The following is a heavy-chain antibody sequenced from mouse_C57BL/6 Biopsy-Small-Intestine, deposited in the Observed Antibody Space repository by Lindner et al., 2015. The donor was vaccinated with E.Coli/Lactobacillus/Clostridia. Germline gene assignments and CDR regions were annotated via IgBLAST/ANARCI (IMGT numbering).Heavy chain of an antibody. J-gene: IGHJ4*01. CDR1: GGAFGTYA. V-gene: IGHV1-59*01. CDR2: IVPVLKTT. Sequence: SVKVSCKATGGAFGTYAISWLRQVPGQGFEWMGVIVPVLKTTIYAPKFQGRVTITADESTSTAYMELSDLTSEDTAVYSCAKGGDSSSPGFDYWGQGTLVSVSS. D-gene: IGHD2-13*01. CDR3: AKGGDSSSPGFDY.